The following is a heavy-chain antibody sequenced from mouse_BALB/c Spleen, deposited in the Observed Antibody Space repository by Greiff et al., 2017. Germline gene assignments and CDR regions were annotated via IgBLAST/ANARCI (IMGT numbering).Heavy chain of an antibody. CDR1: GFTFSSYG. Sequence: EVQRVESGGDLVKPGGSLKLSCAASGFTFSSYGMSWVRQTPDKRLEWVATISSGGSYIYYPDSVKGRFTISRDNAKNTLYLQMSSLKSEDTAMYYCARQLTNYAMDYWGQGTSVTVSS. CDR2: ISSGGSYI. D-gene: IGHD4-1*01. J-gene: IGHJ4*01. V-gene: IGHV5-6*01. CDR3: ARQLTNYAMDY.